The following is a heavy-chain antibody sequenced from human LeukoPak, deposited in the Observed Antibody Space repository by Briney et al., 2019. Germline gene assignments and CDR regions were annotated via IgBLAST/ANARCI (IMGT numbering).Heavy chain of an antibody. V-gene: IGHV3-23*01. D-gene: IGHD1-14*01. Sequence: GGSLRLSCEASGFIVSNYAMSWVRQAPGQGLEWVSLISGSGRRTYYADSVKGRFTISKDDSKNTLYLQMDSLRAADTAVYYCAQGFTTITAHFDYWGQGTLVAVSS. CDR2: ISGSGRRT. CDR3: AQGFTTITAHFDY. CDR1: GFIVSNYA. J-gene: IGHJ4*02.